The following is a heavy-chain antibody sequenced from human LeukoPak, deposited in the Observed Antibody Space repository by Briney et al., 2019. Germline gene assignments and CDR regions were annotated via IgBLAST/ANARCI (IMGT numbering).Heavy chain of an antibody. Sequence: PGGSLRLSCEASGFTLSNALMSWVRQVAGKGLEWVGRIKSKTDGGTTDYAAPVKGRFSISRDDSKNTLYLQMNSLKTDDTAAYYCTAPHDAYWGQGTLVTVSA. CDR3: TAPHDAY. V-gene: IGHV3-15*01. CDR2: IKSKTDGGTT. J-gene: IGHJ4*02. CDR1: GFTLSNAL.